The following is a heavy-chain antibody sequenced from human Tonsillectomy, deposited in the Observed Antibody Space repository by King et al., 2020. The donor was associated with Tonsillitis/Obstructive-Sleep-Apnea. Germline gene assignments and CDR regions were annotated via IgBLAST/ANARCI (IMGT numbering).Heavy chain of an antibody. CDR3: AKAMVQGIIITIFDY. Sequence: VQLVESGGGLVQPGGSLRLSCAASGITFSSSAMSWVRQAPGKGLEWGSTIMGGGGSTYYADSVKGRFTSSRDNSKNTLYLQMNSLRAEDTAVYYCAKAMVQGIIITIFDYWGQGTLVTVSS. CDR2: IMGGGGST. D-gene: IGHD3-10*01. V-gene: IGHV3-23*04. CDR1: GITFSSSA. J-gene: IGHJ4*02.